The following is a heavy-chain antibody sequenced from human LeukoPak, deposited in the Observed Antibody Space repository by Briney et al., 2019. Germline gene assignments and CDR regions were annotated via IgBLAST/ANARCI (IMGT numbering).Heavy chain of an antibody. CDR1: GYTFTSYS. J-gene: IGHJ4*02. CDR2: INTNTGNP. V-gene: IGHV7-4-1*01. CDR3: ARGPSVLLWFGEFY. Sequence: ASVKVSCKASGYTFTSYSMNWVRQAPGQGLEWMGWINTNTGNPTYAQGFTGRFVFSLDTSVSTAYLQICSLKAEDTAVYYCARGPSVLLWFGEFYWGQGTLVTVSS. D-gene: IGHD3-10*01.